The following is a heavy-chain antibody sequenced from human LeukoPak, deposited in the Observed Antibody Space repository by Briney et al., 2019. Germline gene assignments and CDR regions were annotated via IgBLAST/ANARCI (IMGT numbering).Heavy chain of an antibody. CDR3: ARDSIVARQVGYDASNI. CDR1: GFTFSGYE. CDR2: ISRSGTII. D-gene: IGHD6-6*01. V-gene: IGHV3-48*03. J-gene: IGHJ3*02. Sequence: GGSLRLSCAASGFTFSGYEMNWVRQAPGKGLEWVSYISRSGTIISYADSVRGRLTISRDNAKNSLYLQMNSLRAEDTAVYYCARDSIVARQVGYDASNIWGQGTMVTVSS.